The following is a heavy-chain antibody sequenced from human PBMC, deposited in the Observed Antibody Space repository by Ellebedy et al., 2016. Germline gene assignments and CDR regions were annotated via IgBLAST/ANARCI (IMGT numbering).Heavy chain of an antibody. Sequence: GGSLRLXCAASGFTFSSYAMSWVRQAPGKGLEWVSAISAGGDNTNYADSVKGRFTFSRDNSKNTLYLQMNSLRAEDTAVYYCAKARWELLSYFDYWGQGTLVTVSS. D-gene: IGHD1-26*01. CDR2: ISAGGDNT. CDR3: AKARWELLSYFDY. V-gene: IGHV3-23*01. CDR1: GFTFSSYA. J-gene: IGHJ4*02.